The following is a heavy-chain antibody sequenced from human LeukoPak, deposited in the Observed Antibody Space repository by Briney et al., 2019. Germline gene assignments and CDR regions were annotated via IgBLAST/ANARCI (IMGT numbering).Heavy chain of an antibody. CDR2: ISSSSSYI. CDR1: GFTFSSYS. CDR3: ARVSSRRVPPTYQYDRRNYFDY. D-gene: IGHD3-22*01. J-gene: IGHJ4*02. V-gene: IGHV3-21*01. Sequence: GGSLRLSCAASGFTFSSYSMNWVRQAPGKGLEWVSSISSSSSYIYYADSVKGRFTISRDNAKNSLYLQMNSLRAEDTAVYYCARVSSRRVPPTYQYDRRNYFDYWGQGTLVTVSS.